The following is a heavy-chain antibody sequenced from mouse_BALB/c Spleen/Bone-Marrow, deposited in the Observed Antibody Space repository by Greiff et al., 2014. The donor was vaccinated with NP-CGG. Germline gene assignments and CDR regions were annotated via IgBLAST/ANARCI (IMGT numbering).Heavy chain of an antibody. CDR2: IDPSDSYT. J-gene: IGHJ4*01. Sequence: VQLQQSGAELVKPGASVKMSCKASGYTFTSYWMNWVRQRPGQGLEWIGVIDPSDSYTSYIQKFKGKATLTVDTSSSTAYMQLSSLTSEDSAVYYCTRDAMDYWGQGTSVNVSS. CDR1: GYTFTSYW. V-gene: IGHV1S127*01. CDR3: TRDAMDY.